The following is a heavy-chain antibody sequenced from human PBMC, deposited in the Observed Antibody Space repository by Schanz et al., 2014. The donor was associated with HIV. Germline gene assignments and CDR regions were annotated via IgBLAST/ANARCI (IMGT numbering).Heavy chain of an antibody. CDR3: ARVFGRTYGLPDY. V-gene: IGHV3-23*01. D-gene: IGHD3-10*01. Sequence: EVQMLESGGGSVQPGGSLRLSCAASGFTFSRYGMSWVRQTPDKGLEWVSSISGNGDSAYYADSVRGRFTISRDNSLHMLYLEMKSLRAEDTAVYYCARVFGRTYGLPDYWGQGTLVTVSS. CDR1: GFTFSRYG. CDR2: ISGNGDSA. J-gene: IGHJ4*02.